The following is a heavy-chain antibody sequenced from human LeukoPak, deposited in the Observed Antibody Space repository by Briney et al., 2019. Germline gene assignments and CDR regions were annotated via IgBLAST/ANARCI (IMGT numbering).Heavy chain of an antibody. CDR1: GFTLSDYY. Sequence: GGSLRLSCAASGFTLSDYYMSWIRQAPGKGLEWVSYISSSGSTIYYADSVKGRFTISRDNAKNSLYLQMNSLRAEDTAVYYCARDGFRSSGWYRYYYYYYMDVWGKGTTVTVSS. J-gene: IGHJ6*03. V-gene: IGHV3-11*04. CDR2: ISSSGSTI. CDR3: ARDGFRSSGWYRYYYYYYMDV. D-gene: IGHD6-19*01.